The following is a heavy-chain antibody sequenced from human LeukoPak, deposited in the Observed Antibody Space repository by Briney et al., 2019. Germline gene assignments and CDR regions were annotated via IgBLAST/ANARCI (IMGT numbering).Heavy chain of an antibody. D-gene: IGHD2-15*01. Sequence: PGGSLRLSCAASGFTFSNYNINWVRQAPGKGLEWVSSITSSSSYIYYADSVKGRFTISRDNAKNSLYLQMNSLRAEDTAVYYCARDSGGSYDYWGQGTLVTVSS. J-gene: IGHJ4*02. CDR3: ARDSGGSYDY. CDR2: ITSSSSYI. CDR1: GFTFSNYN. V-gene: IGHV3-21*04.